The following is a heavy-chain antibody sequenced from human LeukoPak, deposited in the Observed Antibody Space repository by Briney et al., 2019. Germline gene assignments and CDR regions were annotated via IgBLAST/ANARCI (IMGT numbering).Heavy chain of an antibody. CDR1: GFTFSNAW. D-gene: IGHD3-16*02. Sequence: PGGSLRLSCAASGFTFSNAWMSWVRQAPGKGLEWVGRIKSKTDGGTTDYAAPVKGRFTISRDDSKNTLYLQMNSLKTEDTAVYYCTTKRRLRLGELSLTEAWGQGTLVTVSS. CDR2: IKSKTDGGTT. J-gene: IGHJ5*02. V-gene: IGHV3-15*01. CDR3: TTKRRLRLGELSLTEA.